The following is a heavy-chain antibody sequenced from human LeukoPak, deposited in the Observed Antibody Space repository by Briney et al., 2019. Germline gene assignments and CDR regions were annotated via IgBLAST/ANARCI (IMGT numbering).Heavy chain of an antibody. D-gene: IGHD6-13*01. Sequence: GGSLRLSCAASGFTFSSYWMSWVRQAPGKGLEWVASIKQDGSEKYYVDSVKGRFTISRDNAKNSLYLQMNSLRAEDTAVYYCARGHSSSPNWFDPWGQGTLVTVSS. CDR1: GFTFSSYW. CDR3: ARGHSSSPNWFDP. CDR2: IKQDGSEK. V-gene: IGHV3-7*04. J-gene: IGHJ5*02.